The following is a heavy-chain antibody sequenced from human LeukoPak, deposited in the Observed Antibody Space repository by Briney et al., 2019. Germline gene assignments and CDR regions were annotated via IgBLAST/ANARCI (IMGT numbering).Heavy chain of an antibody. CDR2: IIPIFGTA. V-gene: IGHV1-69*06. D-gene: IGHD6-19*01. CDR3: AREAVRIAVAAAFSRGREYYFDY. Sequence: VKVCCKASGGPFSSYAISWVRQAPGHGLEWMGGIIPIFGTANYAQKFQGRVTITADKSTRTAYKELSSLRSEDTAVYYCAREAVRIAVAAAFSRGREYYFDYWGQGTLVTVSS. CDR1: GGPFSSYA. J-gene: IGHJ4*02.